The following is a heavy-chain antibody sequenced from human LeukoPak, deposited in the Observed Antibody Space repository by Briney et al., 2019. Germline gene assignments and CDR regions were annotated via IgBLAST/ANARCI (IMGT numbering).Heavy chain of an antibody. CDR3: ARGPYYDSSGYTYYFDY. CDR2: MNPNSGNT. D-gene: IGHD3-22*01. J-gene: IGHJ4*02. CDR1: GYTFNGYY. V-gene: IGHV1-8*03. Sequence: ASVKVSCKASGYTFNGYYMHWVRQATGQGLEWMGWMNPNSGNTGYAQKFQGRVTITRNTSISTAYMELSSLRSEDTAVYYCARGPYYDSSGYTYYFDYWGQGTLVTVSS.